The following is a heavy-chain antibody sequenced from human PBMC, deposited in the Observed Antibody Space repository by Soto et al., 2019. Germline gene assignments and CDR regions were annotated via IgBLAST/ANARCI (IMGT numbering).Heavy chain of an antibody. Sequence: QVQLVQSGAEVKKPGSSVKVSCKASGGIFSRCALSWVRQAPGQGPEWMGGIVPIFGTPNYAQRFQGRVTITADESTSTAYMELSSLRSEDTAVYYCARGAYYDTGGYYFFFWGQGTLVTVSS. CDR1: GGIFSRCA. V-gene: IGHV1-69*01. D-gene: IGHD3-22*01. CDR2: IVPIFGTP. CDR3: ARGAYYDTGGYYFFF. J-gene: IGHJ4*02.